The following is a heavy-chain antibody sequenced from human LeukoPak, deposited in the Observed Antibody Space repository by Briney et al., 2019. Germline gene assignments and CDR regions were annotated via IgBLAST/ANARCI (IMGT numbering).Heavy chain of an antibody. CDR3: ARVRPTSSGWYYFDY. V-gene: IGHV4-39*07. D-gene: IGHD6-19*01. CDR1: GGSISSSSYY. J-gene: IGHJ4*02. Sequence: PSETLSLTCTVSGGSISSSSYYLGWIRQPPGKGLEWIGSIYYSGSTYYNPSLKSRVTISVDTSKNQFSLKLNSVTAADTAVYYCARVRPTSSGWYYFDYWGQGTLVTVSS. CDR2: IYYSGST.